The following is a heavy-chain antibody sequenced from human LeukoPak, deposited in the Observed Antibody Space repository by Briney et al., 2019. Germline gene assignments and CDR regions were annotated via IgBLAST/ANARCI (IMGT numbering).Heavy chain of an antibody. CDR3: AKGSSSHSGWFDP. CDR2: INHSGST. CDR1: GGSFSGYY. Sequence: SETLSLTCAVYGGSFSGYYWSWIRQPPGKGLEWIGEINHSGSTNYNPSLKSRVTISVDTSKNQFSLKLSSVTAADTAVYYCAKGSSSHSGWFDPWGQGTLVTVSS. V-gene: IGHV4-34*01. D-gene: IGHD6-6*01. J-gene: IGHJ5*02.